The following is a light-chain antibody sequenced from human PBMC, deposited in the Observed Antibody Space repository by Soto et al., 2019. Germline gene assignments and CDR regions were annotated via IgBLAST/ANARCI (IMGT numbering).Light chain of an antibody. CDR2: SES. V-gene: IGKV3-20*01. J-gene: IGKJ3*01. CDR3: QQFGGSPLFT. Sequence: EIILTQSPDTLSLSPGERATLSCRASQSVSSSYLAWYQQKPGQAPRLLIYSESTRATGIPDRFSGSGSGTDFTLTISRLEPEDFAVYYCQQFGGSPLFTFGPGTKVDI. CDR1: QSVSSSY.